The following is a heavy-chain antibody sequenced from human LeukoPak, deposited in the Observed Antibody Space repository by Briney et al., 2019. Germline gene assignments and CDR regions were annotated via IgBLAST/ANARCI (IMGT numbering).Heavy chain of an antibody. CDR1: GFTFSSYS. V-gene: IGHV4-34*01. D-gene: IGHD3-3*01. J-gene: IGHJ6*02. CDR3: ARGQGFWSGYYYYYYGMDV. CDR2: INHSGST. Sequence: PGGSLRLSCAASGFTFSSYSMNWVCQPPGKGLEWIGEINHSGSTNYNPSLKSRVTISVDTSKNQFSLKLSSVTAADTAVYYCARGQGFWSGYYYYYYGMDVWGQGTTVTVSS.